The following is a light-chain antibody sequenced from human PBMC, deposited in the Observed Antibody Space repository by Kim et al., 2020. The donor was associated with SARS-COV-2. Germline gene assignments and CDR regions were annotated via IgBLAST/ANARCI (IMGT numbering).Light chain of an antibody. Sequence: DIQMTQSPSSLSASVGDRVTITCRASQSISSYLNWYQQKPGKAPNLLIYAASSLQSGVPSRFSGSGSGTDLTLTISSLQPEDFATYYCQQSYNTPWTFGQGTKVDIK. J-gene: IGKJ1*01. CDR2: AAS. V-gene: IGKV1-39*01. CDR3: QQSYNTPWT. CDR1: QSISSY.